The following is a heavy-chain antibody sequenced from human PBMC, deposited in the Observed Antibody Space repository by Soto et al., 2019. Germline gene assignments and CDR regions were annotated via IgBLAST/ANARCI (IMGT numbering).Heavy chain of an antibody. CDR1: GYTFSSYG. V-gene: IGHV1-18*01. CDR3: ARIGAYCTSITCLFDSF. J-gene: IGHJ4*02. Sequence: QAQLVQSGAEVKKPGASVKVSCRASGYTFSSYGYACVRQAPGQGLEWMGWISAYNGDTNYAQKFQDRVTLTTDTSTTTAYMELRNLGSDDTAVYYCARIGAYCTSITCLFDSFWGLGTLVTVSS. D-gene: IGHD2-8*01. CDR2: ISAYNGDT.